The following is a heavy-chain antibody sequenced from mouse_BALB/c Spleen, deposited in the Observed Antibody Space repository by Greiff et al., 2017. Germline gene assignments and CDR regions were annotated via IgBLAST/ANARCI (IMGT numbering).Heavy chain of an antibody. J-gene: IGHJ1*01. D-gene: IGHD1-2*01. CDR3: ARGTTLLRLRYFDV. Sequence: EVQVVESGGGLVKPGGSLKLSCAASGFTFSSYAMSWVRQTPEKRLEWVASISSGGSTYYPDSVKGRFTISRDNARNILYLQMSSLRSEDTAMYYCARGTTLLRLRYFDVWGAGTTVTVSS. V-gene: IGHV5-6-5*01. CDR1: GFTFSSYA. CDR2: ISSGGST.